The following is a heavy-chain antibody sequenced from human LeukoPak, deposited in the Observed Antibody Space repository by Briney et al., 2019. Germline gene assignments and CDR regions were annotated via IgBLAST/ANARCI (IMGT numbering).Heavy chain of an antibody. J-gene: IGHJ6*02. Sequence: ASVKVSCKASGYTFTGYYMHWLRQAPGQGLEWMGWINPNSGGTNYAQKFQGWVTMTRDTSISTAYMELSRLRSDDTAVYYCAIAVAGTDYYYYYGMDVWGQGTTVTVSS. D-gene: IGHD6-19*01. V-gene: IGHV1-2*04. CDR2: INPNSGGT. CDR1: GYTFTGYY. CDR3: AIAVAGTDYYYYYGMDV.